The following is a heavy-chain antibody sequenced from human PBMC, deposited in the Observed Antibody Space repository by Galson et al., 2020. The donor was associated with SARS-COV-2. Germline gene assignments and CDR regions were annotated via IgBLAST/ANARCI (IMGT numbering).Heavy chain of an antibody. CDR3: ARYGALYYYYYYMDV. J-gene: IGHJ6*03. Sequence: SETLSLTCAVYGGSFSGYYWSWIRQPPGKGLEWIGEINHSGSTNYNPSLKSRVTISVDTSKNQFSLKLSSVTAADTAVYYCARYGALYYYYYYMDVWGKGTTVTISS. V-gene: IGHV4-34*01. D-gene: IGHD4-17*01. CDR1: GGSFSGYY. CDR2: INHSGST.